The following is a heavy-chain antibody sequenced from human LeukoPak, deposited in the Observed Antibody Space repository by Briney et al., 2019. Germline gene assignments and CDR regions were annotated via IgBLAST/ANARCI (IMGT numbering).Heavy chain of an antibody. CDR2: ISGSGGST. Sequence: GGSLRLSCAPSAFTFSSYAMSWVRQAQGKGLAWVSAISGSGGSTYYADSLKGRFTISRDNSKNTLYLQMNSLRAEDTAVYYCAKRAVGPFDYWGQGTLVTGSS. J-gene: IGHJ4*02. D-gene: IGHD4-23*01. V-gene: IGHV3-23*01. CDR1: AFTFSSYA. CDR3: AKRAVGPFDY.